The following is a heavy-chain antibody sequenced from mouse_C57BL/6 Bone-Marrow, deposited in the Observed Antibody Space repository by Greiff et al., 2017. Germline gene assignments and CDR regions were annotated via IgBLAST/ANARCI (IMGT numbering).Heavy chain of an antibody. CDR3: AREDFDEG. J-gene: IGHJ2*01. CDR2: IYPGDGAT. Sequence: VQLQQSGPELVKPGASVQISCKASGYAFSSSWLNWVKQRPGQGLEWIGRIYPGDGATNYNGKFKGKATLTADKSSRTAYMQLSSLTSEDSAVYFCAREDFDEGWGQGTTLTVSS. CDR1: GYAFSSSW. V-gene: IGHV1-82*01.